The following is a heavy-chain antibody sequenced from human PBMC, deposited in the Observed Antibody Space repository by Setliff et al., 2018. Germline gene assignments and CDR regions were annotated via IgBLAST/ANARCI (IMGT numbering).Heavy chain of an antibody. Sequence: GGSLRLSCAASGFTFSSLWMRWVRQAPGKGLEWVANRNQGGGAQFYVDSVKGRFTISGDNAKNSLYLQMSRLRAEDTAVYYCSGDVFDFRTGKADPWGQGTLVTVSS. D-gene: IGHD3-3*01. CDR1: GFTFSSLW. J-gene: IGHJ5*02. V-gene: IGHV3-7*01. CDR2: RNQGGGAQ. CDR3: SGDVFDFRTGKADP.